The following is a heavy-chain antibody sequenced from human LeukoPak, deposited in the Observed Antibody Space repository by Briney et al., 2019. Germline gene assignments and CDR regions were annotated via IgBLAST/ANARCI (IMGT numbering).Heavy chain of an antibody. Sequence: GAPVKVSCKASGYTFSSYDINWVRQATGQGLEWMGWMNPSTGNTGYAQKFQGRVTMTRDTSTSTAYMELSSLKSEDTAVYYCARLSETPAFYPGGRYLYLAYWGQGAQVTVSS. D-gene: IGHD2-8*02. V-gene: IGHV1-8*01. CDR2: MNPSTGNT. CDR3: ARLSETPAFYPGGRYLYLAY. CDR1: GYTFSSYD. J-gene: IGHJ4*02.